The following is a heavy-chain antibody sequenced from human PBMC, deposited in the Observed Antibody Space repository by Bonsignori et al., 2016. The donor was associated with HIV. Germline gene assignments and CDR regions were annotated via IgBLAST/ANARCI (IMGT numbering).Heavy chain of an antibody. Sequence: WIARPPGKGLEWIGSIYHSGSTYYNPSLKSRVTISVDTSKNQFSLKLSSVTAADTAVYYCARLSPSLVDYWGQGTLVTVSS. D-gene: IGHD3-16*01. CDR3: ARLSPSLVDY. J-gene: IGHJ4*02. CDR2: IYHSGST. V-gene: IGHV4-38-2*01.